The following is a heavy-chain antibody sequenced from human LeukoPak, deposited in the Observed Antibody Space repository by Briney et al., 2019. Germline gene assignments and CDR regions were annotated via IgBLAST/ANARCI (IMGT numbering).Heavy chain of an antibody. V-gene: IGHV4-61*02. CDR1: GGSISSGSYY. Sequence: SETLSLTCTVSGGSISSGSYYWSWIRQPAGKGLEWIGRIYTSGSTHYNPSLKSRVTISVDTSKNQFSLKLTSVTAADTAVYYCARDGGSYGFRRTYCFDYWGQGTLVTVSS. CDR3: ARDGGSYGFRRTYCFDY. D-gene: IGHD1-26*01. J-gene: IGHJ4*02. CDR2: IYTSGST.